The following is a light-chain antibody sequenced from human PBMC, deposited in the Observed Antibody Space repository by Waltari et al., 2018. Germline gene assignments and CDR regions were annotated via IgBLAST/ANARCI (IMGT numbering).Light chain of an antibody. CDR1: SSDVGGYTY. CDR2: DVN. V-gene: IGLV2-11*01. J-gene: IGLJ3*02. Sequence: QSALTQPRSVSGSPGQSVTISCTGTSSDVGGYTYVSWYQQHPGKAPKLMIYDVNKRHSGVPDRFSGSKSGNTASLTISGLQTEDEADYYCCSYAGSYTWVFGGGTKLTVL. CDR3: CSYAGSYTWV.